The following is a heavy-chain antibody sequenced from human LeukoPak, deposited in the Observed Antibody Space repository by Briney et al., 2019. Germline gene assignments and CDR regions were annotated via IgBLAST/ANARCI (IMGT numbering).Heavy chain of an antibody. V-gene: IGHV4-34*01. J-gene: IGHJ6*02. Sequence: SETLSLTCAVYGGSFSGYYWSWIRQPPGKGLGWIGEINHSGSTNYNPSLKSRVTISVDTSKNQFSLKLSSVTAADTAVYYCARGARGYYYYGMDVWGQGTTVTVSS. CDR2: INHSGST. CDR1: GGSFSGYY. CDR3: ARGARGYYYYGMDV.